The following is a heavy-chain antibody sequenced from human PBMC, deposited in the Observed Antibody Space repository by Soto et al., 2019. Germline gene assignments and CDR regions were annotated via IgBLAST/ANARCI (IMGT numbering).Heavy chain of an antibody. CDR3: ARTQIMYSRAAALYYYYGMDV. V-gene: IGHV4-4*02. J-gene: IGHJ6*02. D-gene: IGHD6-13*01. CDR2: IYHSGST. CDR1: GGSISSSNW. Sequence: SETLSLTCAVSGGSISSSNWWSWVRQPPGKGLAWIGEIYHSGSTNYNLSLKSRVTISVDKSKNQFSLKLSSVTAADTAVYYCARTQIMYSRAAALYYYYGMDVWGQGTTVT.